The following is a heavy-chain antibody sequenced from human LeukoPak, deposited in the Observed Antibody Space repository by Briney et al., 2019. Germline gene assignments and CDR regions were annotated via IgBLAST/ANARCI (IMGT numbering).Heavy chain of an antibody. CDR1: GFIFRNFW. V-gene: IGHV3-74*01. D-gene: IGHD4-11*01. CDR2: INNDGKLV. Sequence: GGSLRLSCSASGFIFRNFWMHWVRQAPGKGPVWVSRINNDGKLVTYADSVKGRFTISRDSAKDTVFLQMNSLRVEDTALYYCVRGLGDVWGKGILVTVSS. J-gene: IGHJ6*04. CDR3: VRGLGDV.